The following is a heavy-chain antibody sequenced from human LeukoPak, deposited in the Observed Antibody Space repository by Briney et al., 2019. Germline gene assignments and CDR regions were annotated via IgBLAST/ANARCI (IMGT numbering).Heavy chain of an antibody. D-gene: IGHD3-3*01. CDR1: GFSFSNYG. V-gene: IGHV3-33*08. CDR2: LWYDGSNK. J-gene: IGHJ4*02. Sequence: PGRSLRLSCTASGFSFSNYGMYWVRQAPGKGLEWVGLLWYDGSNKDYADSVKGRFTISRDNSKYTLYLQMDSLRAEDTAVYYCARVPRGYYIIQFDYWGQGTLVTVSS. CDR3: ARVPRGYYIIQFDY.